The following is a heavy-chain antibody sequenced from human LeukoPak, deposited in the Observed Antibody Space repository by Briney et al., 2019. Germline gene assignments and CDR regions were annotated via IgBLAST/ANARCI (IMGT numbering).Heavy chain of an antibody. CDR2: IYYSGST. V-gene: IGHV4-31*03. J-gene: IGHJ4*02. CDR3: ARDRGRKYYDSSGYFDY. D-gene: IGHD3-22*01. Sequence: SETLSLTCTVSGGSISSGGYYWSWIRQHPGKGLEWIGYIYYSGSTYYNPSLKSRVTISVDTSKNQFSLKLSSVAAADTAVYYCARDRGRKYYDSSGYFDYWGQGTLVTVSS. CDR1: GGSISSGGYY.